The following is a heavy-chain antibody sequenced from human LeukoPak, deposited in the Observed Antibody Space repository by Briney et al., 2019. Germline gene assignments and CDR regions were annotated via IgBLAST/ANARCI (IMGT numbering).Heavy chain of an antibody. V-gene: IGHV3-30*14. J-gene: IGHJ4*02. CDR3: ARGLLLDY. Sequence: PGGSLRLSCAASGFTFSSYAMHWVRQAPGKGLEWVAVISYDGSNKYYADSVKGRFTISRDNSKNTLYLQMNSLRAEDTAVYYCARGLLLDYWGQGTLVTVSS. CDR2: ISYDGSNK. CDR1: GFTFSSYA. D-gene: IGHD1-26*01.